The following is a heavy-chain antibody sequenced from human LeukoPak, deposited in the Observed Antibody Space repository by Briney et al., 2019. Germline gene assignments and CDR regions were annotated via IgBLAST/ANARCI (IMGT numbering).Heavy chain of an antibody. Sequence: GASVKVSCKASGYTFTGYYMHWVRQAPGQGHEWMGRINPNSGGTNYAQKFQGRVTMTRDTSISTAYMELSRLRSDDTAVYYCARVGSMVRGVKDGRVFDYWGQGTLVTVSS. CDR3: ARVGSMVRGVKDGRVFDY. CDR1: GYTFTGYY. D-gene: IGHD3-10*01. V-gene: IGHV1-2*06. J-gene: IGHJ4*02. CDR2: INPNSGGT.